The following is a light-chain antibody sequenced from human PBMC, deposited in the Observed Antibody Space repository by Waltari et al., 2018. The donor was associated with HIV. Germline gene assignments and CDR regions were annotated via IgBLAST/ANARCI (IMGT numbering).Light chain of an antibody. CDR1: NSDVGFYNL. V-gene: IGLV2-14*01. CDR2: AFP. Sequence: QSALTQPASVSGSPGQSIPISCTGSNSDVGFYNLVSWYQQFPGKAPQLIIYAFPSRPSGVSYRFSGSKSGNTASLTISDLQAEDEAEYFCNSYRSSDTVVFGGGTKLTVL. CDR3: NSYRSSDTVV. J-gene: IGLJ2*01.